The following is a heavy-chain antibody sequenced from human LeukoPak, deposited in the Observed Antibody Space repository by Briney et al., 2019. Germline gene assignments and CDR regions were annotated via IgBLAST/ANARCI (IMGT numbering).Heavy chain of an antibody. V-gene: IGHV5-10-1*01. J-gene: IGHJ6*02. CDR3: AGHTRGPFGMDV. CDR2: IDPSDSYT. CDR1: GYSFTSYW. D-gene: IGHD3-3*01. Sequence: GESLKISCQGSGYSFTSYWISWVRQMPGKGLEWMGRIDPSDSYTNYSPSFQGHVTISADKSISTAYLQWSSLKASDTAMYYCAGHTRGPFGMDVWGQGTTVTVSS.